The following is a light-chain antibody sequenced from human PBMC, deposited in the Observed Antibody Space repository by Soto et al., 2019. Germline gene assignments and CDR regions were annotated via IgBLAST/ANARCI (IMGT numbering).Light chain of an antibody. CDR1: SSNIGAGYD. V-gene: IGLV1-40*01. Sequence: QYVLTQPPSVSGAPGQRVTSSCTGSSSNIGAGYDVHWYQQLPGTAPKLLIYGNSNRPSGVPDRFSGSKSGTSASLAITGFQAEDEADYYCQSYDSSLSGYVVFGGGTQLTVL. CDR2: GNS. CDR3: QSYDSSLSGYVV. J-gene: IGLJ2*01.